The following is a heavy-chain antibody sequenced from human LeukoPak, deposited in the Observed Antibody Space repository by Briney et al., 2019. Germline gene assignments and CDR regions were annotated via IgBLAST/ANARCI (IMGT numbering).Heavy chain of an antibody. CDR2: MNPNRGNT. D-gene: IGHD6-13*01. Sequence: ASVKVSCKASGYTFVSYDINWVGPATGQGLEWMGWMNPNRGNTGYAQKFQVTVTRARNNSTSPAYMELSSLRSEDTAVYYCVRDIAAPFDYWGQGTLVTVSS. CDR3: VRDIAAPFDY. J-gene: IGHJ4*02. CDR1: GYTFVSYD. V-gene: IGHV1-8*01.